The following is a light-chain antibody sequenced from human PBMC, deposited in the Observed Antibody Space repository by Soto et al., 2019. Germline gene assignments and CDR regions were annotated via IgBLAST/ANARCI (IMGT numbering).Light chain of an antibody. CDR1: SSDVGGYNH. Sequence: QSALTQPASVSGSPGQSITISCTGTSSDVGGYNHVSWYQQFPGKAPKLMIYEVSNRPSGVSDRFSGSKSGNTASLTISGLQAEDEANYYCSSYTTSNTLMFGGGTKVTVL. CDR3: SSYTTSNTLM. V-gene: IGLV2-14*01. CDR2: EVS. J-gene: IGLJ3*02.